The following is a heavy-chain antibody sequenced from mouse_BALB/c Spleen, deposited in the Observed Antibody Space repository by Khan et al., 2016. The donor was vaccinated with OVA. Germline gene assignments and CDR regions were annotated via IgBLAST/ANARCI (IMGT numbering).Heavy chain of an antibody. Sequence: EVQRVESGPGLVKPSQSLSLTCTVTGYSITSGYAWNWIRQFPGNKLEWMGYISYSGGTSYNPSLKSRISITRDTSKNQFFLQLNSVTTEDTATYYCARGNYYGYYFDYWGQGTPLTVSS. CDR2: ISYSGGT. J-gene: IGHJ2*01. D-gene: IGHD1-1*01. CDR3: ARGNYYGYYFDY. V-gene: IGHV3-2*02. CDR1: GYSITSGYA.